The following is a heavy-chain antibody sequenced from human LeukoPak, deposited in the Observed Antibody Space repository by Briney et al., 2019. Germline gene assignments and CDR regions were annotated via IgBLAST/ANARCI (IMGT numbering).Heavy chain of an antibody. V-gene: IGHV1-8*01. Sequence: GASVKVSCKASGYTFTSYDINWVRQATGQGLEWMGWMNPNSGNTGYAQKFQGRVTMTRDTSISTAYMELSRLRSDDTAVYYCARDSSIAVAGNDYWGQGTLVTVSS. J-gene: IGHJ4*02. CDR1: GYTFTSYD. CDR2: MNPNSGNT. D-gene: IGHD6-19*01. CDR3: ARDSSIAVAGNDY.